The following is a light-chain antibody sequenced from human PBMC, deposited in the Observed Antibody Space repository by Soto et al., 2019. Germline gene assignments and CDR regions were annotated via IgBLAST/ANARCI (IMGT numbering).Light chain of an antibody. J-gene: IGLJ1*01. V-gene: IGLV2-14*01. CDR1: SSDVGGYNY. Sequence: QSALTQPASVSGSPGQSITISCTGTSSDVGGYNYVSWYQQHPGKAPKFMIYDVSNRPSGVSNRVSGSKSDNTASLTISGLQAADEADYYCSSYTTSNTRQIAFGTGTKVTVL. CDR2: DVS. CDR3: SSYTTSNTRQIA.